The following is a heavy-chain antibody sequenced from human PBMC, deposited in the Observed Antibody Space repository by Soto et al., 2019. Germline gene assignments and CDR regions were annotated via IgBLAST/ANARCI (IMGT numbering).Heavy chain of an antibody. Sequence: ASVKVSCKASGYTFTSYAIYWVRQATGQGLEWMGWMNPNSGNTGYAQKFQGRVTMTRNPSISTAYMELSSLRSEDTAVYYCARGDNLLRYFFWGQGTLVTVSS. CDR1: GYTFTSYA. J-gene: IGHJ4*02. CDR3: ARGDNLLRYFF. V-gene: IGHV1-8*01. CDR2: MNPNSGNT. D-gene: IGHD3-9*01.